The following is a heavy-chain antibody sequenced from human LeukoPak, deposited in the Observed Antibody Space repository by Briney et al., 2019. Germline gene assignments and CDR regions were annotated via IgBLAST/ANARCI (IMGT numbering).Heavy chain of an antibody. CDR2: INPNSGGT. CDR3: ARDLDGCSSTSCYRYFDL. CDR1: GYTFTSYG. Sequence: GASVKDSCKASGYTFTSYGISWVRQAPGQGLEWMGWINPNSGGTNYAQKFQGRVTMTRDTSISTAYMELSRLRSDDTAVYYCARDLDGCSSTSCYRYFDLWGRGTLVTVSS. V-gene: IGHV1-2*02. D-gene: IGHD2-2*01. J-gene: IGHJ2*01.